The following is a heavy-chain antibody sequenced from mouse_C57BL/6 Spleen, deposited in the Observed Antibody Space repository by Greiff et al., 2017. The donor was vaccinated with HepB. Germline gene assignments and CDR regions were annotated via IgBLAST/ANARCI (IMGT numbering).Heavy chain of an antibody. D-gene: IGHD1-1*01. CDR1: GYTFTGYW. CDR3: ARRGGKITTVVSYFDY. V-gene: IGHV1-9*01. J-gene: IGHJ2*01. CDR2: ILPGSGST. Sequence: VQLQQSGAELMKPGASVKLSCKATGYTFTGYWIEWVKQRPGHGLEWIGEILPGSGSTNYNEKFKGKATFTADTSSNTAYMQLSSLTTEDSAILYCARRGGKITTVVSYFDYWGQGTTLTVAS.